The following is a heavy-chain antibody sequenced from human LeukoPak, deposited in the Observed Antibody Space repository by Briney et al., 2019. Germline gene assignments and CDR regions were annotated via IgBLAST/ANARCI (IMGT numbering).Heavy chain of an antibody. Sequence: ASVKVSCKASGGTFSSYAISWVRQAPEQGLEWMGGIIPIFGTANYAQKFQGRVTMTEDTSTDTAYMELSSLRSEDTAVYYCATQGDGSGSIMDVWGKGTTVTISS. CDR3: ATQGDGSGSIMDV. CDR1: GGTFSSYA. J-gene: IGHJ6*04. D-gene: IGHD3-10*01. CDR2: IIPIFGTA. V-gene: IGHV1-69*06.